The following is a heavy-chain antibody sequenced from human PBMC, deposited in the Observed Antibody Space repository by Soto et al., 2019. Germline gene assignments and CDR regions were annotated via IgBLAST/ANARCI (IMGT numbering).Heavy chain of an antibody. CDR2: ISGSDGGT. J-gene: IGHJ4*02. Sequence: EVQMLESGGGLVQPGGSLRLSCVASGFTFSSYAMSWVRQAPGKGLEWVSAISGSDGGTFYADSVKGRFTISRDDSKNTLYLQLNRLRAEDTAVYNCAKGPGMYSEFDCWGQGTLVTVSS. CDR3: AKGPGMYSEFDC. V-gene: IGHV3-23*01. CDR1: GFTFSSYA. D-gene: IGHD2-8*01.